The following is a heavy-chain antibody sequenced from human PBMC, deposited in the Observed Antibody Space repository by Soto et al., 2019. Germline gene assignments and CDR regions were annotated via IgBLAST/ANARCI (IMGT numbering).Heavy chain of an antibody. CDR2: IKQDGSEK. Sequence: GGSLRLSCAASGFTFSSYWMSWVRQAPGKGLEWVANIKQDGSEKYYVDSVKGRFTISRDNAKNSLYLQMNSLRAEDTAVYYCARQGPSIVLVTISDYYYYMDVWGKGTTVTISS. CDR3: ARQGPSIVLVTISDYYYYMDV. D-gene: IGHD2-8*02. J-gene: IGHJ6*03. V-gene: IGHV3-7*01. CDR1: GFTFSSYW.